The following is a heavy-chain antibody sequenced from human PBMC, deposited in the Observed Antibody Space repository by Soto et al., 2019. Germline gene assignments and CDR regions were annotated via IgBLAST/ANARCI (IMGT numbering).Heavy chain of an antibody. J-gene: IGHJ4*02. Sequence: QVQLVQSGAEVKKPGSSVKVSCKASGGTFSTYAITWVRQAPGQGLEWMGGIIPMFGTTNYAQKFQGRVTITADESTSTVYKELSSLRSEDTAVYYCARADSGYYYVYWGQGTLVTVSS. CDR1: GGTFSTYA. V-gene: IGHV1-69*12. D-gene: IGHD3-22*01. CDR3: ARADSGYYYVY. CDR2: IIPMFGTT.